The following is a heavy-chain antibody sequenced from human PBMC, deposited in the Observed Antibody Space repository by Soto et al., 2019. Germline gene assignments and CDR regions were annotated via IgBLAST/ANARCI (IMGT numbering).Heavy chain of an antibody. Sequence: QVQLVQSGAEVKKPGASVKVSCKASGYTFTGYYMHWVRQAPGQGLEWMGWINPNSGGTNYAQKFQGWVTMTRDTSISTAYMELSRLRSDDTAVYYCARYSSSWYFGGGTEYYFDYWGQGTLVTVSS. CDR1: GYTFTGYY. V-gene: IGHV1-2*04. D-gene: IGHD6-13*01. J-gene: IGHJ4*02. CDR2: INPNSGGT. CDR3: ARYSSSWYFGGGTEYYFDY.